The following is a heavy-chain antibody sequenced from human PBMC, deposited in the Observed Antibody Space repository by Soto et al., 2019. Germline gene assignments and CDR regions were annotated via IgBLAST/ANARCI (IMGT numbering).Heavy chain of an antibody. CDR1: GFTFSSYG. J-gene: IGHJ4*02. Sequence: GGSLRLSCAASGFTFSSYGMHWVRQAAGKGLEWLAIIWYDGSSQYYADSVKDRFTISRDNSKNTLSLQMNSLRDEDTAVYYCARGRGHGYGLEDYWGQGALVTVSS. D-gene: IGHD5-18*01. CDR2: IWYDGSSQ. CDR3: ARGRGHGYGLEDY. V-gene: IGHV3-33*01.